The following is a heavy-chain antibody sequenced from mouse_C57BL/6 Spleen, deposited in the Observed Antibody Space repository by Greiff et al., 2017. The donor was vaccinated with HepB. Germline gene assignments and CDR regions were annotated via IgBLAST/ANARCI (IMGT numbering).Heavy chain of an antibody. D-gene: IGHD2-1*01. J-gene: IGHJ4*01. CDR3: AEGGNYYYYAMDY. V-gene: IGHV1-64*01. Sequence: VKLQQPGAELVKPGASVKLSCKASGYTFTSYWMHWVKQRPGQGLEWIGMIHPNSGSTNYNEKFKSKATLTVDKSSSTAYMQLSSLTSEDSAVYYCAEGGNYYYYAMDYWGQGTSVTVSS. CDR1: GYTFTSYW. CDR2: IHPNSGST.